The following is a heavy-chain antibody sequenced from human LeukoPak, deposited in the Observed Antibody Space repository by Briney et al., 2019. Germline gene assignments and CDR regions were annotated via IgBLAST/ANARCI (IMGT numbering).Heavy chain of an antibody. CDR2: TYYRSKWYN. J-gene: IGHJ6*02. D-gene: IGHD6-13*01. V-gene: IGHV6-1*01. CDR1: GDSVSSNSAA. Sequence: SQTLSLTCAISGDSVSSNSAAWNWIRQSPSRGLEWPGRTYYRSKWYNDYAVSVKSRITINPDTSKNQFSLQLNSVTPEDTAVYYCARDALAAAGIYYYGMDVWGQGTTVTVSS. CDR3: ARDALAAAGIYYYGMDV.